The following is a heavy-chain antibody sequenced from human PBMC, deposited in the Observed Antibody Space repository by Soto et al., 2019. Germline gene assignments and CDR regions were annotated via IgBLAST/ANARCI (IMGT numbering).Heavy chain of an antibody. D-gene: IGHD1-20*01. CDR3: ARDWSGEMYIIADS. V-gene: IGHV1-18*01. Sequence: QVQLVQSGAEVKKPGASVKVSCKASGYTFASYGISWLRQAPGQGLEWLGWVSTYSPKTVYAQKFQGRVTMTTDTSTTTAYIELTSLTSNDTAVYYCARDWSGEMYIIADSWVPGTLVTVSS. J-gene: IGHJ4*02. CDR1: GYTFASYG. CDR2: VSTYSPKT.